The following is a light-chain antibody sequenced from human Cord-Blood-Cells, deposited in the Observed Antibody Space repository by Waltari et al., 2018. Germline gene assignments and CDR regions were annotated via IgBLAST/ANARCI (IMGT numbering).Light chain of an antibody. J-gene: IGLJ2*01. Sequence: QSALTQPASVSGSPGQSITISFTATSSAVRGYNYVYWYQQHPGKAPKLMIYEVSNRPSGVSNRFSGSKSGNTASLTISGLQAEDEADYYCSSYTSSSTLVFGGGTKLTVL. CDR1: SSAVRGYNY. V-gene: IGLV2-14*01. CDR3: SSYTSSSTLV. CDR2: EVS.